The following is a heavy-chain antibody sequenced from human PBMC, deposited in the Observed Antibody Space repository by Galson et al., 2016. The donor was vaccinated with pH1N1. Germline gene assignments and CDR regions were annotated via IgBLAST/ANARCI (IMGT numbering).Heavy chain of an antibody. CDR2: IIPVLGTP. D-gene: IGHD3-10*01. CDR3: PRMGSFETLFDD. V-gene: IGHV1-69*10. CDR1: GDNFNFFA. J-gene: IGHJ4*02. Sequence: SVKVSCKASGDNFNFFAISWVRQAPGQGLEWLGGIIPVLGTPTSAQRFQGRVTITADRSTTTGYLELSSLTSEYPAVYYCPRMGSFETLFDDWGQGTLLSVSP.